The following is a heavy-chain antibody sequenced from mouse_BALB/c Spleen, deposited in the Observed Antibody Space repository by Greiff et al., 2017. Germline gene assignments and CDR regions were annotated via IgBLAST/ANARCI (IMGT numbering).Heavy chain of an antibody. CDR2: ISSGSSTI. D-gene: IGHD2-14*01. Sequence: EVHLVESGGGLVQPGGSRKLSCAASGFTFSSFGMHWVRQAPEKGLEWVAYISSGSSTIYYADTVKGRFTISRDNPKNTLFLQMTSLRSEDTAMYYCASLYDYFDDWGQGTTLTVSS. V-gene: IGHV5-17*02. CDR3: ASLYDYFDD. CDR1: GFTFSSFG. J-gene: IGHJ2*01.